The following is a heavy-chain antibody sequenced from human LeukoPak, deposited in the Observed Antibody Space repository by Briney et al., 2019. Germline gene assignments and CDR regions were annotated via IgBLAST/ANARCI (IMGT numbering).Heavy chain of an antibody. CDR3: RDVFDY. V-gene: IGHV3-30*02. CDR1: GFSFSNYG. J-gene: IGHJ4*02. Sequence: GGSLRLSCVASGFSFSNYGMHWVRQAPGKGLEWVAFVQDDGSNKYYADSVKGRFTISRDNSNNTLYLQMNSLRAEDTAVYYCRDVFDYWGQGTLVTVSS. D-gene: IGHD3-16*01. CDR2: VQDDGSNK.